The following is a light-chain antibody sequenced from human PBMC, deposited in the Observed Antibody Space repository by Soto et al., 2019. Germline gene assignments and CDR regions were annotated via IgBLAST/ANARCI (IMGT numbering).Light chain of an antibody. CDR2: EVT. J-gene: IGLJ3*02. CDR1: SNDIGGHNH. Sequence: QSALTQPASVSGSPGQSITISCTGTSNDIGGHNHVSWYQQHPGNSPKLIIYEVTERPSGVSNRFSASKSATTASLTISGLQAEDEADYYCCSYAGIITWVCGGGTKLTVL. V-gene: IGLV2-23*02. CDR3: CSYAGIITWV.